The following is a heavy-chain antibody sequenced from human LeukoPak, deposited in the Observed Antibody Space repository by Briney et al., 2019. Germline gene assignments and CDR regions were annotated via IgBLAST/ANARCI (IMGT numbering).Heavy chain of an antibody. CDR1: GYTFTSYY. Sequence: GASVKVSCKASGYTFTSYYMHWVRQAPGQGLEWMGIINPSGGSTSYAQKFQGRVTMTRDTSSSTAYMELSRLRSDDTAVYYCARGSGTGSPSDDAFDIWGQGTMVTVSS. CDR2: INPSGGST. D-gene: IGHD1-14*01. CDR3: ARGSGTGSPSDDAFDI. J-gene: IGHJ3*02. V-gene: IGHV1-46*01.